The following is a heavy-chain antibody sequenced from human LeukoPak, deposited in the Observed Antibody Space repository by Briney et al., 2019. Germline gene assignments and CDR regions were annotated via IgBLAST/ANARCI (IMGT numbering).Heavy chain of an antibody. V-gene: IGHV4-4*07. CDR3: ARDRGSGWYVY. CDR2: IDTSGNT. Sequence: SETLSLTCIVSGGSISTYYWNWIRQPAGKGLEWIGRIDTSGNTNYDPSLKSRITMSVDTSKNQFSLKLSSVTAADTAVYYCARDRGSGWYVYWGQGTLVTVSS. D-gene: IGHD6-19*01. J-gene: IGHJ4*02. CDR1: GGSISTYY.